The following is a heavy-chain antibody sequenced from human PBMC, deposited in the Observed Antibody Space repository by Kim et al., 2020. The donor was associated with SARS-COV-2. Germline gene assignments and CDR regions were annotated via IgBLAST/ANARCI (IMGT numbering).Heavy chain of an antibody. CDR1: GYSFTSYW. Sequence: GESLKISCKGSGYSFTSYWIGWVRQMPGKGLEWMGIIYPGDSDTRYSPSFQGQVTISADKSISTAYLQWSSLKASDTAMYYCARLRTAKPLRMGYFDYWGQGTLVTVSS. J-gene: IGHJ4*02. V-gene: IGHV5-51*01. D-gene: IGHD4-17*01. CDR3: ARLRTAKPLRMGYFDY. CDR2: IYPGDSDT.